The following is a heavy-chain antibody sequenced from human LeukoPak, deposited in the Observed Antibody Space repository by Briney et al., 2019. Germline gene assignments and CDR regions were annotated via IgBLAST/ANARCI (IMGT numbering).Heavy chain of an antibody. CDR1: GYTFTAYD. CDR3: ARSAVAGNYYFDY. D-gene: IGHD6-19*01. V-gene: IGHV1-2*02. Sequence: GASVRVSCKASGYTFTAYDMHWVRQAPGQGLEWMGWINPNSGGTNYAQKFQGRVSMTRDTSSSTAYMELRRLRSDDTAVYYCARSAVAGNYYFDYWGQGTLVTVSS. CDR2: INPNSGGT. J-gene: IGHJ4*02.